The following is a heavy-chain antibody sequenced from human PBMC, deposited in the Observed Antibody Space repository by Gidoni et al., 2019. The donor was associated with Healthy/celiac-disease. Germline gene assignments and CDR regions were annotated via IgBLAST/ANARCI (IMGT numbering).Heavy chain of an antibody. J-gene: IGHJ4*02. D-gene: IGHD1-26*01. CDR2: ISWNSGSI. CDR3: AKGPEVGATHYFDY. Sequence: EVQLVESGGGLVQPGRSLRLSCAASGFPFDDYAMHWVRQAPGKGLEWVSGISWNSGSIGYADSVKGRFTISRDNAKNSLYLQMNSLRAEDTALYYCAKGPEVGATHYFDYWGQGTLVTVSS. V-gene: IGHV3-9*01. CDR1: GFPFDDYA.